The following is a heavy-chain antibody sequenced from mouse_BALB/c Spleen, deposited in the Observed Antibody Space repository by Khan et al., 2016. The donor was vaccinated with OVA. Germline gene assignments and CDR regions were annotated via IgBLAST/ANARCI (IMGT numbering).Heavy chain of an antibody. CDR1: GYSITSDYA. Sequence: LLESGPGLVKPSQSLSLTCTVTGYSITSDYAWNWIRQFPGNKLEWMGYISYSGNTKYNPSLKSRISVTRDTSKNQFFLQLNSVTTEDTVTYYCARVYGGDFDYWGQGTTLTVSS. J-gene: IGHJ2*01. CDR2: ISYSGNT. V-gene: IGHV3-2*02. D-gene: IGHD2-10*02. CDR3: ARVYGGDFDY.